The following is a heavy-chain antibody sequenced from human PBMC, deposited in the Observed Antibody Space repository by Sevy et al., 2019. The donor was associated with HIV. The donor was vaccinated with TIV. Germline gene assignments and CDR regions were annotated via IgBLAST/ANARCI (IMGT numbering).Heavy chain of an antibody. CDR3: AKDQYDFWSGYYFEGGCFHH. Sequence: GGSLRLSCAASGFTFSSYGMHWVRQAPGKGLEWVAFIRYDGSNKYYADSVKGRFTISRDNSKNTLYLQMNSLRAEDSAVYYCAKDQYDFWSGYYFEGGCFHHWGQGTLVTLSS. D-gene: IGHD3-3*01. V-gene: IGHV3-30*02. J-gene: IGHJ1*01. CDR1: GFTFSSYG. CDR2: IRYDGSNK.